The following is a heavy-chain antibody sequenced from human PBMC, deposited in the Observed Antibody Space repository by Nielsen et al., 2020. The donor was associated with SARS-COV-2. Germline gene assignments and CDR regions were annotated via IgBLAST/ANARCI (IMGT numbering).Heavy chain of an antibody. V-gene: IGHV3-30-3*01. CDR1: GFTFSSYA. D-gene: IGHD2-2*01. CDR3: ARGVVVPAAMSY. CDR2: ISYDGSNK. J-gene: IGHJ4*02. Sequence: GESLKISCAASGFTFSSYAMHWVRQAPGKGLEWVAVISYDGSNKYYADSVKGRFTISRDNSKNTLYLQINSLRAEDTAVYYCARGVVVPAAMSYWGQGTLVTVSS.